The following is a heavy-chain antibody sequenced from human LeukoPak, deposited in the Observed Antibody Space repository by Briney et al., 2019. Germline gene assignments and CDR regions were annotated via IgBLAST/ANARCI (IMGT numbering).Heavy chain of an antibody. CDR1: GFTFSSYW. CDR2: IYYSGST. CDR3: ARGGGMGYYYYHMDV. Sequence: GSLRLSCAASGFTFSSYWMSWVRQPPGKGLEGIGYIYYSGSTYYNPSLRSRVTISVDTSKNQFSLKLSSVTAADTAVYYCARGGGMGYYYYHMDVWGKGTTVTVSS. J-gene: IGHJ6*03. D-gene: IGHD1-26*01. V-gene: IGHV4-59*01.